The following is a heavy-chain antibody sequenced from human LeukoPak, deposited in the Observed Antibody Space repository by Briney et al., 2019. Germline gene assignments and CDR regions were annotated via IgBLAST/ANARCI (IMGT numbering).Heavy chain of an antibody. V-gene: IGHV4-34*01. J-gene: IGHJ5*02. D-gene: IGHD2-2*01. CDR2: INHSGSA. CDR3: ARDIVVVPAANNWFDP. CDR1: GGSFSAYY. Sequence: SETLSLTCAVYGGSFSAYYWSWIRQPPGKGLEWVGEINHSGSANFNPSLKSRVTISVDTSQNQFSLKLSSVTAADTAVYYCARDIVVVPAANNWFDPWGQGTLVTVPS.